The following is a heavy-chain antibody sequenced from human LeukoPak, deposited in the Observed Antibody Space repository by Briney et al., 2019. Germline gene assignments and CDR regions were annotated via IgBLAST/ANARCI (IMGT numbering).Heavy chain of an antibody. CDR3: VRERLGAIVEN. Sequence: PGGSLRLSCAASGFSVANDRMSWVRQPPGKGLEWVSTVYGNGNTAYTDSVKGRFTISRDNSKNTLLLQMSSLRAEDTAVYFCVRERLGAIVENWGQGVLVIVSP. CDR2: VYGNGNT. V-gene: IGHV3-53*01. D-gene: IGHD3-16*02. J-gene: IGHJ4*02. CDR1: GFSVANDR.